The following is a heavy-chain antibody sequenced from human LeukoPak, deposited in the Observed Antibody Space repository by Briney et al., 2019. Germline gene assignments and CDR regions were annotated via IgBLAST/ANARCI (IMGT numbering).Heavy chain of an antibody. CDR1: GFTFGTYA. V-gene: IGHV3-23*01. CDR3: AKVRDYYDSSGYYYDNYFDY. D-gene: IGHD3-22*01. J-gene: IGHJ4*02. CDR2: ISGSGVST. Sequence: PGGSLRLSCVASGFTFGTYAMSWVRQAPGKGLEWVSAISGSGVSTYYADSVKGRFTISRDNSKNTVYLQMNSLRAEDTAVYYCAKVRDYYDSSGYYYDNYFDYWGQGTLVTVSS.